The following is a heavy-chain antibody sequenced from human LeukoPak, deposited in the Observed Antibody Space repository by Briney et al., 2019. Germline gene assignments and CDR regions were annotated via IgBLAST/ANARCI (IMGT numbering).Heavy chain of an antibody. V-gene: IGHV3-30*04. Sequence: PGRSLRLSCAASGFTFSSYAMYWVRQAPGKGLEWVAIISSDGSNKYYSDSVKGRFTISRDNSKSTLYLQMNSLRADDTAVYSCARVYYSSGWSYWGYFDYWGQGTLVTVSS. CDR3: ARVYYSSGWSYWGYFDY. CDR1: GFTFSSYA. J-gene: IGHJ4*02. D-gene: IGHD6-19*01. CDR2: ISSDGSNK.